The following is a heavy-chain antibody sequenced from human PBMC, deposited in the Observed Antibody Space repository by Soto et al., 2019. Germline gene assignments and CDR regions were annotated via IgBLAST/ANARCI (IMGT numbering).Heavy chain of an antibody. V-gene: IGHV3-11*06. D-gene: IGHD5-18*01. CDR1: GFTFSDYY. Sequence: LRLSCAASGFTFSDYYMSWIRQAPGKGLEWVSYISSSSSYTNYADSVKGRFTISRDNAKNSLYLQMNSLRAEDTAVYYCATDRYSYGYFADNWGQGTVVTVSS. CDR2: ISSSSSYT. CDR3: ATDRYSYGYFADN. J-gene: IGHJ4*02.